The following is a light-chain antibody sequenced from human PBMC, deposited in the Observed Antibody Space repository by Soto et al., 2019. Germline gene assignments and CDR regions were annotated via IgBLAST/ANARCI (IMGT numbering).Light chain of an antibody. CDR2: DVS. V-gene: IGKV1-13*02. CDR1: QDIRGA. Sequence: AIQLTQSPSSLSASVGDRVTITCRASQDIRGALAWYQQKPGKAPKFLIFDVSTLQSGVPSRFSGSGSGTDFTLIISSLQPEDFGTYYCQQFNTYPITFGQGTRLEIK. CDR3: QQFNTYPIT. J-gene: IGKJ5*01.